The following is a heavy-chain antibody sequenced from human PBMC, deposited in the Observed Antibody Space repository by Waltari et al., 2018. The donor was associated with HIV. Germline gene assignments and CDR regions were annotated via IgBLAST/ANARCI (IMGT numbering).Heavy chain of an antibody. J-gene: IGHJ3*01. CDR3: AKTVPTVTSIFEGFDV. CDR2: ISGSGGNK. D-gene: IGHD4-17*01. CDR1: GFTFKNFA. Sequence: QLLESGGGLVQPGGSLRISCVASGFTFKNFALNGVRQAAGQGLEWLSSISGSGGNKYYADSVKGRISISRENSKNTVYLQINSLRVDDTAIYYCAKTVPTVTSIFEGFDVWGQGAMVTVSS. V-gene: IGHV3-23*01.